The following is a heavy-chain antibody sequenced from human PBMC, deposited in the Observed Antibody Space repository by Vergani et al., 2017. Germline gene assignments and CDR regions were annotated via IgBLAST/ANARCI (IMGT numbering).Heavy chain of an antibody. CDR2: IYYSGST. J-gene: IGHJ5*02. V-gene: IGHV4-59*01. D-gene: IGHD2-2*01. Sequence: QVQLQQWGAGLLKPSETLSLTCAVYGGSISSYYWSWIRQPPGKGLEWIGYIYYSGSTNYNPSLKSRVTISVDPSKNQFSLKLSSVTAADTAVYYCARTQVQYCSSTSCYSGWFDPWGQGTLVTVSS. CDR3: ARTQVQYCSSTSCYSGWFDP. CDR1: GGSISSYY.